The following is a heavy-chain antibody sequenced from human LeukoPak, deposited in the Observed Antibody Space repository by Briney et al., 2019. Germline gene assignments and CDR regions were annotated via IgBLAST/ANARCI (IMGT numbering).Heavy chain of an antibody. J-gene: IGHJ4*02. Sequence: ASVKVSCTASGYTFTSYPISWVRQAPGQGLEWMGWITTYNGNTNYAQKLQGRVTMTTDTSTSTAYMDLRGLRSDDTDVYYCARGYDYGDYVGDFDYWGQGTLVTVSS. CDR3: ARGYDYGDYVGDFDY. CDR1: GYTFTSYP. D-gene: IGHD4-17*01. CDR2: ITTYNGNT. V-gene: IGHV1-18*01.